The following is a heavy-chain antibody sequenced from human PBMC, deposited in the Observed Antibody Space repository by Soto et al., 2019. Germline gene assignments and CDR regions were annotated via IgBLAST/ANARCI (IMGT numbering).Heavy chain of an antibody. CDR3: ARRRWFGELFPLYYYYGMDV. V-gene: IGHV4-39*01. Sequence: SETLSLTCTVSGGSISSSSYYWGWIRQPPGKGLEWIGSIYYSGSTYYNPSLKSRFTISVDTSKNQFSLKLSSVTAADTAVYYCARRRWFGELFPLYYYYGMDVWGQGTTVTVSS. CDR2: IYYSGST. D-gene: IGHD3-10*01. CDR1: GGSISSSSYY. J-gene: IGHJ6*02.